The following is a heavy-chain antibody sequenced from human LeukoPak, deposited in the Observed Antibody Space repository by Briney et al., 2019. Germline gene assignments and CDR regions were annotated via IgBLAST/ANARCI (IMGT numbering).Heavy chain of an antibody. CDR1: GGTFSSYA. V-gene: IGHV1-69*04. CDR3: AREGGTTVTSFDY. Sequence: SVKVSCKASGGTFSSYAISWVRQAPGQGLEWMGRIIPILGIANYEQKFQGRVTITADKSTSTAYMELSSLRSEDTAVYYCAREGGTTVTSFDYWGQGTLVTVSS. CDR2: IIPILGIA. J-gene: IGHJ4*02. D-gene: IGHD4-17*01.